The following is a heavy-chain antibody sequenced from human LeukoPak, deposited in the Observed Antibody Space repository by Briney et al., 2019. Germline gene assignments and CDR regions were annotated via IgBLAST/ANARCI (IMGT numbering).Heavy chain of an antibody. D-gene: IGHD2-2*01. CDR1: GFTFSSYG. J-gene: IGHJ6*04. CDR2: ISYDGSNK. Sequence: PGGSLRLSCAASGFTFSSYGMHWARQAPGKGLEWVAVISYDGSNKYYADSVKGRFTISRDNSKNTLYLQMNSLRAEDTAVYYCAKDIARRSSSTREYYYYYGMDVWGKGTTVTVSS. CDR3: AKDIARRSSSTREYYYYYGMDV. V-gene: IGHV3-30*18.